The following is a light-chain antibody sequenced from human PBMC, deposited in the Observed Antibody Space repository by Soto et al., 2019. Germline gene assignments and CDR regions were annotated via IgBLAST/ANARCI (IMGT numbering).Light chain of an antibody. V-gene: IGKV3-15*01. Sequence: EVVMTQFPATLSVSPGERATLSCRASQSVRSNLAWFQQKPGQAPRVLIYGADTRATGVPARFSGSGSGTEFTLTISSLQSEDFAVYYCQQYYDWPPWTFGQGTKVDIK. J-gene: IGKJ1*01. CDR3: QQYYDWPPWT. CDR1: QSVRSN. CDR2: GAD.